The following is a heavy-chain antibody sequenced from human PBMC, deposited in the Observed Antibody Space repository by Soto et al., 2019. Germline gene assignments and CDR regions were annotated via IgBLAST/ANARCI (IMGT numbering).Heavy chain of an antibody. CDR2: IHYTGAI. CDR1: GGSISSEYYH. Sequence: QVLLQQSGPGLVAPSQTLSLTCAVSGGSISSEYYHWTWVRQSPGEVLVWIGYIHYTGAIMYNPSFKSRITMSVDTSKNQFSLQLTSVTAADTAVYFCAREDDGVDRDHYALDVWGQGTTVTVSS. V-gene: IGHV4-30-4*08. J-gene: IGHJ6*02. D-gene: IGHD3-16*01. CDR3: AREDDGVDRDHYALDV.